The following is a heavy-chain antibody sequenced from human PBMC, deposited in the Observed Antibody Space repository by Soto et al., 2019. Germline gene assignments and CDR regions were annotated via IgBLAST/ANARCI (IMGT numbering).Heavy chain of an antibody. CDR1: GFTFGNYG. CDR3: AKKSLGAITFPALYYFDY. V-gene: IGHV3-23*01. D-gene: IGHD7-27*01. CDR2: ISGGGDAT. J-gene: IGHJ4*02. Sequence: EVQLLESGGGLVQPGGSLRLSCAASGFTFGNYGFSWVRQAPGKGLEWVSVISGGGDATYYPDSVKGRFTTSRDNSKNTVYLQMNSLRAEDTAVYYCAKKSLGAITFPALYYFDYWGQGTLVTVSS.